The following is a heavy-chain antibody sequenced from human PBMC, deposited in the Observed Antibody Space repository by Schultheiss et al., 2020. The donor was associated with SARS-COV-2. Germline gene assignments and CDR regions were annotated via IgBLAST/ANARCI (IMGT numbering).Heavy chain of an antibody. D-gene: IGHD2-15*01. J-gene: IGHJ4*02. CDR1: GFTVSSNY. Sequence: GGSLRLSCAASGFTVSSNYMSWVRQAPGKGLEWVSYISSSGSTIYYADSVKGRFTISRDNAKNSLYLQMNSLRAEDTAVYYCARAYCSGGSCYSIDYWGQGTLVTVSS. V-gene: IGHV3-11*04. CDR2: ISSSGSTI. CDR3: ARAYCSGGSCYSIDY.